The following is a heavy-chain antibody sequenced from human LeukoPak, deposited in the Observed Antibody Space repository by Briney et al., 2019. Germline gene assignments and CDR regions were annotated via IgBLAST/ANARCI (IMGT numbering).Heavy chain of an antibody. CDR2: ASYDGGNK. D-gene: IGHD6-13*01. V-gene: IGHV3-30*19. J-gene: IGHJ4*02. CDR3: ARVAAPRSNDY. CDR1: GFGFSTFG. Sequence: PGGSLRLSCAASGFGFSTFGLHWVRQAPGKGLECVAVASYDGGNKYYADSVKGRFTISRDNSKNTLYLQMNSLKTEDTAVYFCARVAAPRSNDYWGQGTLVTVSS.